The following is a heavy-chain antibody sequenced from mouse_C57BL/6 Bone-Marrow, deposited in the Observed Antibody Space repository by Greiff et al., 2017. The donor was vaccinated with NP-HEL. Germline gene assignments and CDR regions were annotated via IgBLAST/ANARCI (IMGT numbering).Heavy chain of an antibody. CDR3: ARSNYGTLAY. Sequence: VKLVESGAELARPGASVKLSCKASGYTFTSYGISWVKQRTGQGLEWIGEIYPRSGNTYYNEKFKGKATLTADKSFSTAYMELRSLTSEDSAVYFCARSNYGTLAYWGQGTLVTVSA. J-gene: IGHJ3*01. CDR2: IYPRSGNT. CDR1: GYTFTSYG. V-gene: IGHV1-81*01. D-gene: IGHD1-1*01.